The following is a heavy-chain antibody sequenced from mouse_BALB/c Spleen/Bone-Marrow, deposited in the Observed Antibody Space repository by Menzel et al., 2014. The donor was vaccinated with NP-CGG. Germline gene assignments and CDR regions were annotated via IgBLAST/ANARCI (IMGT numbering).Heavy chain of an antibody. CDR2: ISSGGST. V-gene: IGHV5-6-5*01. Sequence: EVMLVESGGGLVKPGGSLKLSCAASGFTFSSYAMSWVRQTPEKRLEWVASISSGGSTYYPDSVKGRFTISRDNARNILYLQMSSLRSEDTAMYYCAREGGTTAHYYAMDYWGQGTSVTVSS. CDR3: AREGGTTAHYYAMDY. D-gene: IGHD1-2*01. CDR1: GFTFSSYA. J-gene: IGHJ4*01.